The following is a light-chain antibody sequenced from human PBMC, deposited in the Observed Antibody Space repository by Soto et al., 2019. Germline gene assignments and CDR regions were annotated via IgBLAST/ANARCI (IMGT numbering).Light chain of an antibody. J-gene: IGLJ2*01. CDR1: SSDIGGYNY. Sequence: QSALTQPASMSGSHGQSITISCTGTSSDIGGYNYVSWYQQYPGKAPKLMIYEVNNRPLGVSNRFSGFKSGNTASLAISGLQADDEADYYCSSYTSTSTIVFGGGTKLTVL. V-gene: IGLV2-14*01. CDR3: SSYTSTSTIV. CDR2: EVN.